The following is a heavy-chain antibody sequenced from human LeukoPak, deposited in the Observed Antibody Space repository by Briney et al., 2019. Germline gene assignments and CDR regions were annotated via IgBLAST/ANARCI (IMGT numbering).Heavy chain of an antibody. D-gene: IGHD4-17*01. CDR2: MNPNSGNT. Sequence: GASVKVSCKASGYTFTSYDINWVRQATGQGLEWMGWMNPNSGNTGYAQKFQGRVTMTRDTSISTAYMELSRLRSDDTAVYYCARAFYGDYVLDYWGQGTLVTVSS. V-gene: IGHV1-8*01. CDR1: GYTFTSYD. J-gene: IGHJ4*02. CDR3: ARAFYGDYVLDY.